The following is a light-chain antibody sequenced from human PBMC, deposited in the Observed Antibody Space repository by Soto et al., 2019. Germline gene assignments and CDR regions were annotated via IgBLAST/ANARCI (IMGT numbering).Light chain of an antibody. CDR2: KAS. J-gene: IGKJ4*01. CDR1: QNINRW. Sequence: DIQMTQSPSTLSASVGDRVTITCRASQNINRWLAWYQQRPGKAPNLLIHKASTLEAGVPSRFSGSASGTEFTLTISSLQPDDFAAYFCLQYNVYPLTCGGGTKVEIK. CDR3: LQYNVYPLT. V-gene: IGKV1-5*03.